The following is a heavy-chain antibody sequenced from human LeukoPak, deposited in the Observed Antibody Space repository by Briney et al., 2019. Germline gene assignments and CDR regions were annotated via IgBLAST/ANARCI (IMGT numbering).Heavy chain of an antibody. CDR2: INTNTGNP. CDR3: ARSGTDFWSGYYTNYYYYMDV. V-gene: IGHV7-4-1*02. Sequence: ASVKVSCKASGYTFTSYAMNWVRQAPGQGPEWMGWINTNTGNPTYAQGFTGRFVFSLDTSVSTAYLQISSLKAEDTAVYYCARSGTDFWSGYYTNYYYYMDVWGKGTTVTVSS. D-gene: IGHD3-3*01. J-gene: IGHJ6*03. CDR1: GYTFTSYA.